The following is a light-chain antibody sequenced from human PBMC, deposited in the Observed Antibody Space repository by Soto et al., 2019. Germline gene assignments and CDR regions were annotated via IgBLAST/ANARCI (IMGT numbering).Light chain of an antibody. V-gene: IGKV3-15*01. CDR2: GAS. CDR1: QSVSSN. J-gene: IGKJ2*01. Sequence: EIVMTQSPATLSVSPGERATLSCRASQSVSSNLAWYQQKPGQAPRLLIDGASTRATGIPARFSGSGSGTDFTLTINSLQSEDFAVYYCQQYNNWPPYTFGQGTKLEIK. CDR3: QQYNNWPPYT.